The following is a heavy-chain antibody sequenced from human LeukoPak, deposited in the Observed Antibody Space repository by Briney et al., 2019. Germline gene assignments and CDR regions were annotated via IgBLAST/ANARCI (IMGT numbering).Heavy chain of an antibody. CDR3: ARGRSGYGGNSGIASCDY. Sequence: SETLSLTRAVSGYSISSGYYWGWIRQPPGKGLEWIGSIYRTGETHYNPSLKSRLTMSVDTSKNQFSLKLNSLTAADTAVYYCARGRSGYGGNSGIASCDYWGQGTLVTVSS. J-gene: IGHJ4*02. V-gene: IGHV4-38-2*01. CDR1: GYSISSGYY. D-gene: IGHD4-23*01. CDR2: IYRTGET.